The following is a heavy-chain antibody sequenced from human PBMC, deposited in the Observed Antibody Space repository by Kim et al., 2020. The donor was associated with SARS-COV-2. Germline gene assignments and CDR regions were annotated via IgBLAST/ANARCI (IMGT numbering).Heavy chain of an antibody. CDR3: ARPGGGTAALDY. V-gene: IGHV1-69*13. CDR1: GGTFSSYA. J-gene: IGHJ4*02. D-gene: IGHD6-13*01. Sequence: SVKVSCKASGGTFSSYAISWVRQAPGQGIEWMGGIIPIFGTANYAQKFQGRVTITADESTSTAYMELSSLRSEDTAVYYCARPGGGTAALDYWGQGTLVTVSS. CDR2: IIPIFGTA.